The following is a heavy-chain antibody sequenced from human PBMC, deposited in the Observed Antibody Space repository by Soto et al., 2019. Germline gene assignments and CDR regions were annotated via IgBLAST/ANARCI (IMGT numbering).Heavy chain of an antibody. J-gene: IGHJ3*02. Sequence: PGGSLRLSCAASGFTVSSKYMTWVRQAPGKGLVWVSRINSDGSGTSYADSVKGRFTISRDNAKSTLYLQMNSLRAEDTAVYYCARDKEAFDIWGQGTMVTVSS. V-gene: IGHV3-74*01. CDR3: ARDKEAFDI. CDR1: GFTVSSKY. CDR2: INSDGSGT.